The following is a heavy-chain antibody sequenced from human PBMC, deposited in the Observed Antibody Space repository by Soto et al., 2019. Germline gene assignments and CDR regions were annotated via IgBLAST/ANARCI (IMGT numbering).Heavy chain of an antibody. J-gene: IGHJ6*02. CDR2: INHSGST. CDR1: GGSFSGYY. Sequence: SSETLSLTCAVYGGSFSGYYWSWIRQPPGKGLEWIGEINHSGSTNYNPSLKSRVTISVDTSKNQFSLKLSSVTAADTAVYYCARGSYGVGYYYYGMDVWGQGTTVTVSS. D-gene: IGHD4-17*01. V-gene: IGHV4-34*01. CDR3: ARGSYGVGYYYYGMDV.